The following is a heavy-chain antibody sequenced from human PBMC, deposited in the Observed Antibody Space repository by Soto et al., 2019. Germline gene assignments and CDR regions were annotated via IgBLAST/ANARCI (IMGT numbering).Heavy chain of an antibody. CDR3: ARGSHSPGIAVAGYYF. V-gene: IGHV1-69*01. CDR2: IIPIFGTS. Sequence: QVQLVQSGAEVKKPGSSVKVSCKASGVPFSSYAINWVRQAPGQGLEWMGGIIPIFGTSNYAQRFQGRLTITGYESTSTADMELSSLTSEDTAMYYCARGSHSPGIAVAGYYFWGQGTLVTVSS. D-gene: IGHD6-19*01. J-gene: IGHJ4*02. CDR1: GVPFSSYA.